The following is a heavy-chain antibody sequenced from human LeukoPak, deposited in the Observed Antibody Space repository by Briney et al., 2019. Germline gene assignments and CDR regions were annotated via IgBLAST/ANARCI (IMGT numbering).Heavy chain of an antibody. CDR3: ARDILGRSNGGSNYFGMEV. Sequence: ASVKVSCKASGYTFTDYYMHWVRQAPGQGLEWMGCINLYSGGARYAQKFQDWLSMTRDTSINTAYMELSSLRSDDTAVYYCARDILGRSNGGSNYFGMEVWGQGTTVTVSS. CDR2: INLYSGGA. J-gene: IGHJ6*02. V-gene: IGHV1-2*04. CDR1: GYTFTDYY. D-gene: IGHD2-15*01.